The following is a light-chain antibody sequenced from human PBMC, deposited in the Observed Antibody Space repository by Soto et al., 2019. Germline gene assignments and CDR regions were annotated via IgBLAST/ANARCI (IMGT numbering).Light chain of an antibody. Sequence: QSVLTQPPSVSGAPGQRVTISCSGSSSNIGAGYDVHWYQQLPGTAPKLLISGNSHRPSGVPDRFSGSKSGTSASLAITGLQAEDEADYYCQSYASSLSGWVFGGGTKLTVL. CDR1: SSNIGAGYD. CDR3: QSYASSLSGWV. V-gene: IGLV1-40*01. CDR2: GNS. J-gene: IGLJ3*02.